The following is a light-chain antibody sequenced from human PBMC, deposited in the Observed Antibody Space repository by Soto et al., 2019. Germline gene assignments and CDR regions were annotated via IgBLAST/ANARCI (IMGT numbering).Light chain of an antibody. Sequence: DIVLTQSPGTLSFSPGERATLSCSASQSVNSIYLAWYQQKPGQAPRLLIYGASSRATGIPDRFSGSGSGTDFTLTISRLEPEDFALYYCQQYGGSPRTFGQGTKVDIK. CDR2: GAS. V-gene: IGKV3-20*01. J-gene: IGKJ1*01. CDR3: QQYGGSPRT. CDR1: QSVNSIY.